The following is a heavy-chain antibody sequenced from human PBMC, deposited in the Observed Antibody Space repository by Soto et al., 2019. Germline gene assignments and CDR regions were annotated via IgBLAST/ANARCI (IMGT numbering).Heavy chain of an antibody. D-gene: IGHD2-2*01. CDR3: ASGLKEAAIGNYYYGMDV. J-gene: IGHJ6*02. Sequence: QVQLVQSGAEVKKPGSSVKVSCKASGGTFSDYAFSWVRQAPGQGLEWLGGIMPIFGAPDYAQKFQGRVTITAAESTRTTYMDMGSLRSGDTAVYYCASGLKEAAIGNYYYGMDVWGQGTTVTVSS. V-gene: IGHV1-69*12. CDR1: GGTFSDYA. CDR2: IMPIFGAP.